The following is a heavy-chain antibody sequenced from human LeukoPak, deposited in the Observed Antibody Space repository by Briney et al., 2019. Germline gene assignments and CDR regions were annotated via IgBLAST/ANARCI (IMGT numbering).Heavy chain of an antibody. CDR1: GYSFTDYY. CDR2: INSGSGDT. CDR3: VRERRATADY. J-gene: IGHJ4*02. V-gene: IGHV1-2*02. D-gene: IGHD1-26*01. Sequence: GASVKVSCQASGYSFTDYYTHWVRQAPGQGLEWIGWINSGSGDTNYAQKFQGRATVTRDTSSSTTYMEVSNLRSDDTAVYHCVRERRATADYWGQGTLVTVSS.